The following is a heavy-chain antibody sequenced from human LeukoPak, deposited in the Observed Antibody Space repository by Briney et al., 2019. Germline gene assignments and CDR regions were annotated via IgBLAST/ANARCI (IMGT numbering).Heavy chain of an antibody. CDR2: ISAYNGNT. J-gene: IGHJ4*02. V-gene: IGHV1-18*01. CDR1: GYTFTSYG. CDR3: ARDGRGVTIFGVVIGSGYFDY. Sequence: GASVKVSCKASGYTFTSYGISWVRQAPGRGLEWMGWISAYNGNTNYAQKLQGRVTMTTDTSTSTAYMELRSLRSDDTAVYYCARDGRGVTIFGVVIGSGYFDYWGQGTLVTVS. D-gene: IGHD3-3*01.